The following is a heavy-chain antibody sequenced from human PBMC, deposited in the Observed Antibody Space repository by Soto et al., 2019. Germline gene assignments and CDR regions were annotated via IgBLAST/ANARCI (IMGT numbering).Heavy chain of an antibody. V-gene: IGHV1-46*01. CDR3: ASDGCSSTSFFSLIGYCYHGMVL. CDR2: INPNGGST. Sequence: ASVKVSCKACGYIFTNYCVHLVRQAPGQGLEWMAIINPNGGSTDCAQEFQGRITLTRDTSTSTVYMELRSLRSDDTAVYYCASDGCSSTSFFSLIGYCYHGMVLSGQAT. CDR1: GYIFTNYC. D-gene: IGHD2-2*01. J-gene: IGHJ6*02.